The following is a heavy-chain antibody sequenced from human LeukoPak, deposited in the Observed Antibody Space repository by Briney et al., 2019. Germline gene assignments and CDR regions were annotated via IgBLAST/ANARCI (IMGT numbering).Heavy chain of an antibody. CDR2: IYHSGST. J-gene: IGHJ4*02. D-gene: IGHD3-22*01. V-gene: IGHV4-30-2*01. CDR3: ARGTGYLKQYYYDSSGYLYYFDY. Sequence: PSQTLSLTCTVSGGSISSGGYYWSWIRQPPGKGLEWIGYIYHSGSTYYNPSLKSRVTMSVDTSKNQFSLKLSSVTAADTAVYYCARGTGYLKQYYYDSSGYLYYFDYWGQGTLVTVSS. CDR1: GGSISSGGYY.